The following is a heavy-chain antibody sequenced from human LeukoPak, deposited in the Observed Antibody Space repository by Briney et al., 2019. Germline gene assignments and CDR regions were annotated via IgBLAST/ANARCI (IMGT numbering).Heavy chain of an antibody. CDR3: ARTRSGYLADY. CDR2: IYNNGSP. D-gene: IGHD1-26*01. CDR1: GGSISTYY. Sequence: SETLSLTCTVSGGSISTYYWSWLRQPPGKGPEWIGYIYNNGSPNYNPSLKSRVSMSIDTSKNQFSLRLNSVTAADTAVYYCARTRSGYLADYWGQGTLVTVSS. J-gene: IGHJ4*02. V-gene: IGHV4-59*08.